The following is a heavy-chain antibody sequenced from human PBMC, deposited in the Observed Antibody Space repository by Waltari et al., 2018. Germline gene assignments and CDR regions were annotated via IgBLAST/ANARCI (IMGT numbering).Heavy chain of an antibody. CDR1: GFSLSTYW. Sequence: EVKLVESGGGLIQPGGSLTLSCVASGFSLSTYWMDWVRQAPGMGLVWVSLSNDEVSNTNDADSVKGRFTISRDNTNNMLYLQMNSLRAEDTAVYYCASGKFLWGQGTLVTVSS. CDR3: ASGKFL. V-gene: IGHV3-74*01. CDR2: SNDEVSNT. J-gene: IGHJ4*02.